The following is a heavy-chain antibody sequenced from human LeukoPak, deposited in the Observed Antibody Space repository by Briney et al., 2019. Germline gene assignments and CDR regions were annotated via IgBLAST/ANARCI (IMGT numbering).Heavy chain of an antibody. CDR2: FDPLDGEA. D-gene: IGHD3-10*02. CDR3: ATWVLFSDPVAFDI. V-gene: IGHV1-24*01. J-gene: IGHJ3*02. Sequence: ASVKVSCKVSGYTLTELSMHWVRQAPGQGLEWWGGFDPLDGEAIYTQKFQGRVTMTEATSTATAYMELSSLRSEDTAVYDCATWVLFSDPVAFDIWGQGTIVTVSS. CDR1: GYTLTELS.